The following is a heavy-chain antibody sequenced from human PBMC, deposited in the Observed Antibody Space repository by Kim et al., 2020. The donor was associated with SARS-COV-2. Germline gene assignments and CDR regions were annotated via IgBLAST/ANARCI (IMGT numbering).Heavy chain of an antibody. CDR2: IKRDGGDR. D-gene: IGHD6-6*01. V-gene: IGHV3-74*01. Sequence: GGSLRLSCVASGFTFSNHWMHWVRRVPGKGLMWVSRIKRDGGDRTYADFVKGRFTISRDNAKNTLYLEMSSLRAEDTATYYCVRASCVTVGNFLKYNGMAVWGQGTTVTV. J-gene: IGHJ6*02. CDR3: VRASCVTVGNFLKYNGMAV. CDR1: GFTFSNHW.